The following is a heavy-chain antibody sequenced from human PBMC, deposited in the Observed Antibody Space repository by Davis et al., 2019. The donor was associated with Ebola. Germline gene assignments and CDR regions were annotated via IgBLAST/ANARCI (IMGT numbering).Heavy chain of an antibody. CDR3: ARGRRGYSYGFGYYYYGMDV. J-gene: IGHJ6*02. CDR1: GGSFSGYY. V-gene: IGHV4-34*01. CDR2: INHSGST. Sequence: SETLSLTCAVYGGSFSGYYWSWIRQPPGKGLEWIGEINHSGSTNYNPSLKSRVTISVDTSKSQFSLKLSSVTAADTAVYYCARGRRGYSYGFGYYYYGMDVWGQGTTVTVSS. D-gene: IGHD5-18*01.